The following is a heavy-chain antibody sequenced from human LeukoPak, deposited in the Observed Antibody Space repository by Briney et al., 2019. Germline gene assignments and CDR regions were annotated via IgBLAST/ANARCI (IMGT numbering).Heavy chain of an antibody. CDR1: GYTFTGYY. CDR2: INPNSGGT. V-gene: IGHV1-2*06. Sequence: GASVKVSCKASGYTFTGYYMHWVRQAPGQGLEWMGRINPNSGGTNYAQKFQGRVTMTRDTSTNTVYMELSSLRSEDTAVYYCARGLQISVAGYWGQGTLVTVSS. CDR3: ARGLQISVAGY. D-gene: IGHD6-19*01. J-gene: IGHJ4*02.